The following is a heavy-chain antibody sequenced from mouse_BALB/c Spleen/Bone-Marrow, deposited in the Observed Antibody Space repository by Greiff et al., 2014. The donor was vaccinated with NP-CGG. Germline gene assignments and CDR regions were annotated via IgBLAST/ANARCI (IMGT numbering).Heavy chain of an antibody. CDR2: IDPYYGGT. Sequence: VQLQQSGPELEKPGASVKISCKASGYSFTGYNMNWVKQSNGKSLEWIRNIDPYYGGTNYNQKFKGKATLTVDKSSSTAYMQLKSLTSEDSAVYYCARSDYRYDPYAMDYWGQGTSVTVSS. CDR1: GYSFTGYN. D-gene: IGHD2-14*01. CDR3: ARSDYRYDPYAMDY. V-gene: IGHV1-39*01. J-gene: IGHJ4*01.